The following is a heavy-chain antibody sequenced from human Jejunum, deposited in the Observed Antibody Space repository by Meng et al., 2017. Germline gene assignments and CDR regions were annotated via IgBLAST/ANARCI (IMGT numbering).Heavy chain of an antibody. J-gene: IGHJ4*02. CDR3: SKRGSDAVYFDY. CDR2: ISGGGAGS. V-gene: IGHV3-23*04. Sequence: LVQAGGGWRRQGGDLRLSCDAFCFEFSTYGMSWVRQAPGKGLEWVANISGGGAGSDYAESAKGRFVITRDNSKDTLFLRMSSLRAEATAIYYCSKRGSDAVYFDYWGQGNLVTVSS. D-gene: IGHD2-15*01. CDR1: CFEFSTYG.